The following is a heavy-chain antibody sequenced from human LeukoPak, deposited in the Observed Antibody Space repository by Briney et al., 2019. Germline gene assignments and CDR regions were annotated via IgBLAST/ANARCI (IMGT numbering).Heavy chain of an antibody. J-gene: IGHJ6*02. CDR2: IYYSGNT. CDR3: ARVGVMATVNGYRYHSLDV. V-gene: IGHV4-31*03. Sequence: SQTLSLTCSVSGGAISYSSYYWSWLRQHPGKGLEWIGYIYYSGNTYYNPSLKSRVTISVDTSKNQFSLKMSSVTAADTAVYYCARVGVMATVNGYRYHSLDVWGQGTTVAVSS. CDR1: GGAISYSSYY. D-gene: IGHD3-16*01.